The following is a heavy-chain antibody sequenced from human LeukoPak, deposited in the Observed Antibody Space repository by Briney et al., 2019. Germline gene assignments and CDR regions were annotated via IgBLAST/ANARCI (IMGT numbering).Heavy chain of an antibody. J-gene: IGHJ4*02. CDR1: GFTFDDYG. CDR2: INWNGGST. V-gene: IGHV3-20*04. D-gene: IGHD6-13*01. Sequence: SGESLRLSCAASGFTFDDYGMSWVRQAPGKGLEWVSGINWNGGSTGYADSVKGRFTISRDNAKNSLYLQMNSLRAEDTALYYCARGPLTYSSSWYFDYWGQGTLVTVSS. CDR3: ARGPLTYSSSWYFDY.